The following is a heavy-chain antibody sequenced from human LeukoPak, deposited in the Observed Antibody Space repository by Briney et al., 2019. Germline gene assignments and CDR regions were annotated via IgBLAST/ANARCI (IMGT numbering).Heavy chain of an antibody. D-gene: IGHD3-22*01. CDR2: ISGSGGST. J-gene: IGHJ4*02. V-gene: IGHV3-23*01. Sequence: GGSLRLSCAASGFTFSSYAMSWVRQAPGKGLEWVSAISGSGGSTYYADSVKGRFTISRDNSKNTLYLQMNSLRAEDTAVYYCAKGRAMIVVVITKGFDYWGQGTLVTVSS. CDR1: GFTFSSYA. CDR3: AKGRAMIVVVITKGFDY.